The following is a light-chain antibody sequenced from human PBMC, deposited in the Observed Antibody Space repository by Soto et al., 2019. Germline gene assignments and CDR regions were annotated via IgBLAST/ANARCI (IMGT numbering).Light chain of an antibody. CDR3: QQTYSTPWK. Sequence: DIQMTQSPSSLSASVGDRVTITFLASQSISSNLNWYQQKPGKAPKLPIYAASSLQSGVPSRFSGSASGTDFTRTISSLQPEDFATYHCQQTYSTPWKFGQGTKVDIK. CDR1: QSISSN. J-gene: IGKJ1*01. V-gene: IGKV1-39*01. CDR2: AAS.